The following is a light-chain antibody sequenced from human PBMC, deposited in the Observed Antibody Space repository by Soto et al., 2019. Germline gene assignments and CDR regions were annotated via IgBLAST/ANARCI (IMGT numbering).Light chain of an antibody. J-gene: IGKJ1*01. CDR2: GAS. CDR1: QSVSSN. V-gene: IGKV3-15*01. Sequence: EIVITQSPATLSVSPGERATLSCRASQSVSSNLAWYQQKPGQAPRLLIYGASTRATGIPARFSGSGSGTEFTLTISILQSEDFAVYYCQQYNNWPPWTFGQGTKVEIK. CDR3: QQYNNWPPWT.